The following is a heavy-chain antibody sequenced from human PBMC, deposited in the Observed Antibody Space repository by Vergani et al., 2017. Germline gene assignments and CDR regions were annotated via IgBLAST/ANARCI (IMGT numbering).Heavy chain of an antibody. V-gene: IGHV3-72*01. D-gene: IGHD5-24*01. CDR1: GFTFSDHY. J-gene: IGHJ4*02. CDR3: ARANLGVDY. CDR2: TRNKANSYTT. Sequence: VQLVESGGGLVQPAGSLRLSCAASGFTFSDHYMDWVRQAPGKGLEWVGRTRNKANSYTTEYAASVKGRFTISRDDSKNSLYLQMNILKTEDTAVYYCARANLGVDYWGQGTLVTVSS.